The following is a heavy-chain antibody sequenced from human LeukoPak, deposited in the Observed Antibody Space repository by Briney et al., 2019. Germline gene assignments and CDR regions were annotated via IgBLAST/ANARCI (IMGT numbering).Heavy chain of an antibody. CDR2: IRSKANSYAT. CDR3: TRLEEPQYYALYYYYYMDV. CDR1: GFTFSGPA. D-gene: IGHD3-3*01. Sequence: GGSLRLSCAASGFTFSGPAMHWVRQASGKGLEWVGRIRSKANSYATAYAASVKGRFTLSRDGSKNTAYLQMNSLKTEDTAVYYCTRLEEPQYYALYYYYYMDVWGKGTTVTVSS. J-gene: IGHJ6*03. V-gene: IGHV3-73*01.